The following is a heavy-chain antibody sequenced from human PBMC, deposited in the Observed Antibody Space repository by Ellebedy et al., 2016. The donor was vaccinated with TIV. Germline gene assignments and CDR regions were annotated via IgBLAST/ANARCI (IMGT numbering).Heavy chain of an antibody. D-gene: IGHD3-22*01. CDR1: GFMFSSYW. V-gene: IGHV3-7*01. J-gene: IGHJ4*02. CDR2: IRRDGTEN. Sequence: GESLKISCAASGFMFSSYWMSWVRQAPGKGLEWVANIRRDGTENYYLESVKGRFTLSRDNAKNSLYLQMNSLRAEETAVYFCARALHQDASGYYYRHYFDYWGQGILVTVSS. CDR3: ARALHQDASGYYYRHYFDY.